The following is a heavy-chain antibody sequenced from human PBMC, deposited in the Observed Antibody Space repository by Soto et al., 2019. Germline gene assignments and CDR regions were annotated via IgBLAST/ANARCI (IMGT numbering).Heavy chain of an antibody. CDR3: AQRDYGGYRNIYYYYYGMDV. Sequence: SETLSLTCTVSGGSISSYYWSWIRQPPGKGLEWIGYIYYSGSTNYNPSLKSRVTISVDTSKNQFSLKLSSLRSEDTAVYYCAQRDYGGYRNIYYYYYGMDVWGQGTTVTVSS. D-gene: IGHD5-12*01. CDR1: GGSISSYY. J-gene: IGHJ6*02. CDR2: IYYSGST. V-gene: IGHV4-59*01.